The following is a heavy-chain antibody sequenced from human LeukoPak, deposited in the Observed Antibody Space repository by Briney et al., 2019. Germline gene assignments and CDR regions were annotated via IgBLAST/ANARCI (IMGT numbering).Heavy chain of an antibody. J-gene: IGHJ4*02. Sequence: GGSLRLSCAASGFTFSSYSMHWVRQAPGKGLEWVAVIWYDGSNKYYADSVKGRFTISRDNSKNTLYLQMNSLRAEDTAVYYCARGVVVPAATGFAGFDYWGQGTLVTVSS. CDR2: IWYDGSNK. CDR3: ARGVVVPAATGFAGFDY. V-gene: IGHV3-33*08. CDR1: GFTFSSYS. D-gene: IGHD2-2*01.